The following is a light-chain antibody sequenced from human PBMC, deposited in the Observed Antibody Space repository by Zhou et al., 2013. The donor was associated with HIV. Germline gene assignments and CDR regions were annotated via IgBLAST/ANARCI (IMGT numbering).Light chain of an antibody. CDR3: QQYGSSPQT. CDR1: QSVSSRY. J-gene: IGKJ1*01. Sequence: EIVLTQSPGTLSLSPGERATLSCRASQSVSSRYLGWYQQKPGQAPRLLIYGASSRATGIPDRFSGSGSGTDFTLTISRLEPEDFAVYYCQQYGSSPQTFGQGTKVEIK. CDR2: GAS. V-gene: IGKV3-20*01.